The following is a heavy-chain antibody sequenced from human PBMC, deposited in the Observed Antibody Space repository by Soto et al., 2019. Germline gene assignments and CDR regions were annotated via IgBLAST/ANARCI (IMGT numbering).Heavy chain of an antibody. V-gene: IGHV5-51*01. CDR1: GYIFTDHC. CDR3: ARNNYYGSGSYYNSDYYYGMDV. D-gene: IGHD3-10*01. Sequence: PGESLKISCKGSGYIFTDHCIVWVRQMAGKGLEWVGIICPGYSNIIYSPSFQGHVTISADKSISTAYLQWSSLKASDTAMYYCARNNYYGSGSYYNSDYYYGMDVWGQGTTVTVSS. J-gene: IGHJ6*02. CDR2: ICPGYSNI.